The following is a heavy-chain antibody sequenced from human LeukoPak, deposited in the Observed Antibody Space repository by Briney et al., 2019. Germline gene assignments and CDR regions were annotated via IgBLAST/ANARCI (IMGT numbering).Heavy chain of an antibody. Sequence: GGPLRLSCAASGFTHNSHWMSWLRQAPGKGLERVANIKQDGSEKYYVDSVKGRFTISRDNAKNSLYLQMNSLRAEDTAVYYCARAPKYCSGGSCYLSYWGQGTLVTVSS. CDR2: IKQDGSEK. D-gene: IGHD2-15*01. J-gene: IGHJ4*02. V-gene: IGHV3-7*01. CDR1: GFTHNSHW. CDR3: ARAPKYCSGGSCYLSY.